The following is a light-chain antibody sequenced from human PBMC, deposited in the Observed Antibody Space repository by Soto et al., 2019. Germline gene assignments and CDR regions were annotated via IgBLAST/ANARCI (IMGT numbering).Light chain of an antibody. J-gene: IGKJ1*01. CDR2: KAS. V-gene: IGKV1-5*03. CDR1: QTISSW. CDR3: QQSFSTLWT. Sequence: DIQMTQSPSTLSASVGDRVTIXCRASQTISSWLAWYQQKPGKAPKLLIYKASTLKSGVPSRFSGSGSGTEFTLTISSLQPEDFASYYCQQSFSTLWTFGQGTKVDIK.